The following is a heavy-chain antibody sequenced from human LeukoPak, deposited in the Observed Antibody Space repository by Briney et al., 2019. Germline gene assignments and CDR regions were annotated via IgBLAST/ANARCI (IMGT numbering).Heavy chain of an antibody. CDR3: AKDPGVVVRNRYFQH. J-gene: IGHJ1*01. CDR2: MSGSGGST. D-gene: IGHD3-22*01. V-gene: IGHV3-23*01. CDR1: GFTFSSYV. Sequence: SGGSLRLSCAACGFTFSSYVMSWGRQAAGKGLEWVSAMSGSGGSTDYADSVKGRFTISRDNSKNTLYLQMNSLRAEDTAVYYCAKDPGVVVRNRYFQHWGQGSLVTVSS.